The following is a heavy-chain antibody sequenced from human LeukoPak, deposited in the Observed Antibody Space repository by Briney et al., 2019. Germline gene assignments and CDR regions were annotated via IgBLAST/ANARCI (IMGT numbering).Heavy chain of an antibody. J-gene: IGHJ6*02. CDR3: AREEVVVVPAYYYYYGMDV. CDR2: TYYRSKWYN. CDR1: GDSVSSNSAA. D-gene: IGHD2-2*01. V-gene: IGHV6-1*01. Sequence: SQTLSLTCAISGDSVSSNSAAWNWIRQSPSRGLEWLGRTYYRSKWYNDYAVSVKSRITINPDTSKNQFSLQLNSATPEDTAVYYCAREEVVVVPAYYYYYGMDVWGQGTTVTVSS.